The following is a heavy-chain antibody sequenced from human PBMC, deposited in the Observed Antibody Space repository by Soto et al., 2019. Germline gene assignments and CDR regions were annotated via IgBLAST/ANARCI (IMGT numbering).Heavy chain of an antibody. D-gene: IGHD6-19*01. CDR3: ARDPLFIAVAGTKDY. CDR1: GFTFSSYG. V-gene: IGHV3-33*01. J-gene: IGHJ4*02. CDR2: IWYDGSNK. Sequence: GGSLRLSCAASGFTFSSYGMHWVRQAPGKGLEWVAVIWYDGSNKYYADSVKGQFTISRDNSKNTLYLQMNSLRAEDTAVYYCARDPLFIAVAGTKDYWGQGTLVTVSS.